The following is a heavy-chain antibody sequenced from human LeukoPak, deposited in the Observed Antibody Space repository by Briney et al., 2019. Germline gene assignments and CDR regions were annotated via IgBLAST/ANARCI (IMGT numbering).Heavy chain of an antibody. J-gene: IGHJ3*02. CDR1: GYSFTSYW. Sequence: GESLKISCKGSGYSFTSYWIGWVRQMPGKGLEWMGIIYPGDSDTRYSPSFQGQVTISADKSISTPYLPSSSLNASDPPNNYCARHVNMVVTPYAFHIWGQGTMVTVCS. V-gene: IGHV5-51*01. D-gene: IGHD4-23*01. CDR3: ARHVNMVVTPYAFHI. CDR2: IYPGDSDT.